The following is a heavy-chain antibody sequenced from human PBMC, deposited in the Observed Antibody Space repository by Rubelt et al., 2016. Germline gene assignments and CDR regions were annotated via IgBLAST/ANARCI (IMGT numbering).Heavy chain of an antibody. CDR3: ARHHRRFCGGDCYAFDN. V-gene: IGHV4-59*08. Sequence: QVQLQESGPGLVKPSETLSLTCTVSGGSINSYYWSWIRQPPGKGLEWIAYIYYSGSTKYNPSLMSRLTISVDTSKNQFSLELVFVPAADTAVFFCARHHRRFCGGDCYAFDNWGQGTMVTVAS. D-gene: IGHD2-21*02. J-gene: IGHJ3*02. CDR1: GGSINSYY. CDR2: IYYSGST.